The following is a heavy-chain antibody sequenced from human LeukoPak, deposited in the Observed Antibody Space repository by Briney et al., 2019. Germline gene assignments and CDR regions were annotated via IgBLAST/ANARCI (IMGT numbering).Heavy chain of an antibody. CDR3: AKGLLWFGEFDY. J-gene: IGHJ4*02. CDR2: ISGSGGST. V-gene: IGHV3-23*01. CDR1: GFTFSSYA. Sequence: GGSLRLSCAASGFTFSSYAMSWVRQAPGTGLESFSAISGSGGSTYYAASGKGRFTISRDNSKNTLYLQMNSLRAEDTAVYYCAKGLLWFGEFDYWGQGTLVTVSS. D-gene: IGHD3-10*01.